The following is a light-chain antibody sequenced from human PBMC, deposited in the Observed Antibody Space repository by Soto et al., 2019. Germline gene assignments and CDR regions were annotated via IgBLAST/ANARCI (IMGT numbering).Light chain of an antibody. CDR2: DNN. CDR3: EAWDSVLSAGV. J-gene: IGLJ2*01. CDR1: SSNIRSNS. V-gene: IGLV1-51*01. Sequence: QSVLTQPPSVSAAPGQTVTISCSGSSSNIRSNSVSWYRQLPGTAPKLLIYDNNKRPSGIPDRFSGSKSGTSATLGITGLQTGDEAHYYCEAWDSVLSAGVFGGGTKLTVL.